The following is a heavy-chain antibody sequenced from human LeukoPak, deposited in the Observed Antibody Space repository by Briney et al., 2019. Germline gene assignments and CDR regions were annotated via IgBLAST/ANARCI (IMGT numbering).Heavy chain of an antibody. CDR2: IYHSGRT. J-gene: IGHJ6*03. Sequence: SETLSLTCTVSGGSISSSSYYWGWLRQPPGKGLEWLRSIYHSGRTYSNPSLKSRVNISGYTSKNQFSLKLSSVAAADTAVFYCAGSDYYYYMDVWGKGTTVTVSS. CDR3: AGSDYYYYMDV. V-gene: IGHV4-39*01. D-gene: IGHD3-10*01. CDR1: GGSISSSSYY.